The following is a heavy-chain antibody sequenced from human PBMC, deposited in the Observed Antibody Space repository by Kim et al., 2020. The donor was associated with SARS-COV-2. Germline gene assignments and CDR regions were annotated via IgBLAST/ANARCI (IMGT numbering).Heavy chain of an antibody. Sequence: SETLSLTCTVSGGSISSSGYYWGWIRQPPGKGLEWIGSIYYSGSAYYNPSPKSRVTISVDTSKNQFSLKLTSVTAADTAVYYCARHSPDIFRQFDYWGQGTLVTVSS. J-gene: IGHJ4*02. V-gene: IGHV4-39*01. CDR2: IYYSGSA. CDR3: ARHSPDIFRQFDY. D-gene: IGHD3-9*01. CDR1: GGSISSSGYY.